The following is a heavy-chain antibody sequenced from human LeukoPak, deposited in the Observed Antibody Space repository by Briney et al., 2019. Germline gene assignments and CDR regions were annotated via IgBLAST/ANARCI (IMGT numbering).Heavy chain of an antibody. V-gene: IGHV3-48*03. J-gene: IGHJ5*02. CDR1: GFTFSSYD. CDR2: ISSSGGTI. Sequence: GGSLRLSCAASGFTFSSYDMNWVRQAPGKGLEWVSYISSSGGTIYYADSVKGRFTISRDNAKNSLYLQMNSLRAEDTAVYYWARDLVPAAPTSNDGFDPWGQGTLVSVSS. D-gene: IGHD2-2*01. CDR3: ARDLVPAAPTSNDGFDP.